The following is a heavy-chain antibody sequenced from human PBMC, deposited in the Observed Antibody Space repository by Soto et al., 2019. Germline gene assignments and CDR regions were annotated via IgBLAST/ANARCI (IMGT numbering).Heavy chain of an antibody. CDR3: SNWSGVGDV. V-gene: IGHV3-23*01. CDR1: GFSVGTFS. Sequence: EVQLTQSGGGLVQPGGSMRLSCAASGFSVGTFSMTWVRQVPGKGLEWVSGISNDGIDTWYADSVKGRFTVSRDSYKNTLFLQMIGLRVEDTSVYFGSNWSGVGDVWGQGTLLTVSS. D-gene: IGHD3-10*01. J-gene: IGHJ4*02. CDR2: ISNDGIDT.